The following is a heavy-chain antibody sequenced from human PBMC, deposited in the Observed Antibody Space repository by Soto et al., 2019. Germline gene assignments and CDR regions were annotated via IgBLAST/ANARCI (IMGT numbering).Heavy chain of an antibody. CDR3: AKWELRGGYFDY. Sequence: EVQLLESGGGLVQPGGSLRLSCAASGFTFSSYAMSWVRQAPGKGLEWVSAISGRGVSTYYADFMKDRFTISKDNSKNTLYLQMNSLRAEDTAVYYCAKWELRGGYFDYWGQGTLVTVSS. J-gene: IGHJ4*02. D-gene: IGHD1-26*01. CDR2: ISGRGVST. CDR1: GFTFSSYA. V-gene: IGHV3-23*01.